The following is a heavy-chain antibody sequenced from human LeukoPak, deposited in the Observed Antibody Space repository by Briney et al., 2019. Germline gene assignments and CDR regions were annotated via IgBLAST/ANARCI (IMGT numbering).Heavy chain of an antibody. CDR2: IYYSGST. J-gene: IGHJ6*02. CDR3: ARNPSSSWSYYYGMDV. CDR1: GGSISSYY. Sequence: SETLSLTCTVSGGSISSYYWSWIRQPPGKGLEWIGYIYYSGSTNYNPSLKSRVTISVDTSKNQFSLKLSSVTAADTAVYYCARNPSSSWSYYYGMDVWGQGTTVTVSS. V-gene: IGHV4-59*13. D-gene: IGHD6-13*01.